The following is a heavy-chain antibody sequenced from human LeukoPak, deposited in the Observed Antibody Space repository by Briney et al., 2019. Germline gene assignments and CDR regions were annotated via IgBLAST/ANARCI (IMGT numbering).Heavy chain of an antibody. CDR1: GGSISNYY. J-gene: IGHJ4*02. Sequence: SETLSLTCSVSGGSISNYYWNWLRQPAGKGLEWIGRIYASGSTNYNPSLKSRVTISMDKSKNHFSLKLKSVTAADTAFYYCARDFYGDDGHHPFDYWGQGIQVTVSS. CDR2: IYASGST. V-gene: IGHV4-4*07. CDR3: ARDFYGDDGHHPFDY. D-gene: IGHD2/OR15-2a*01.